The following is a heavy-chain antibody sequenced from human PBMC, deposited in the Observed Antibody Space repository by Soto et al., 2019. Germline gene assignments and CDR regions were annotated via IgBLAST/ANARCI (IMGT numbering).Heavy chain of an antibody. CDR2: IIPIFDTA. V-gene: IGHV1-69*05. J-gene: IGHJ4*02. Sequence: ASVKVSCKTSGGTFSSYAISWVLQAPGEGLEWMGGIIPIFDTANYAQKFQGRVTMTRDTSTSTVYMELSSLRSEDTAVYYCARGDTYCISTSRLFDYWGQGTLVT. D-gene: IGHD2-2*01. CDR3: ARGDTYCISTSRLFDY. CDR1: GGTFSSYA.